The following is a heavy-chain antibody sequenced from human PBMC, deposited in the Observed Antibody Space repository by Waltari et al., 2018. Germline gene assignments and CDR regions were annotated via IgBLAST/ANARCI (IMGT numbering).Heavy chain of an antibody. Sequence: EVQLLESGGGLVQPGGSLRLSCAASGFTLSDCAMSWVRQAPGRWLEWVSAILPSGAGTEYTDSVKGRFTISRDNSRNTLFLQMNSLRAEDTAVYYCARRDYTYGMDVWGQGTTVTVSS. CDR2: ILPSGAGT. J-gene: IGHJ6*02. V-gene: IGHV3-23*01. CDR3: ARRDYTYGMDV. D-gene: IGHD3-16*01. CDR1: GFTLSDCA.